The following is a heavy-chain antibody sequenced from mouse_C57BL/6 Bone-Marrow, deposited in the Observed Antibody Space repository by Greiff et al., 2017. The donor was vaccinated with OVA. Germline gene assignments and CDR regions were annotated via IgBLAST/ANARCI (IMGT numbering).Heavy chain of an antibody. D-gene: IGHD1-1*01. J-gene: IGHJ4*01. V-gene: IGHV14-4*01. CDR3: TITTVVAPNY. Sequence: EVKVVESGAELVRPGASVKLSCTASGFNIKDDYMHWVKRRPEQGLEWIGWIDPENGDTEYASKFQGKATITADTSSNTAYLQLSSLTSEDTAVYYCTITTVVAPNYWGQGTSVTVSS. CDR1: GFNIKDDY. CDR2: IDPENGDT.